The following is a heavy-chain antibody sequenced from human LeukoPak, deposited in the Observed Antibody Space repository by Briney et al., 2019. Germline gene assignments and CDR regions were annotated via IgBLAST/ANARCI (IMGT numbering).Heavy chain of an antibody. CDR2: INPNSGDT. J-gene: IGHJ3*02. D-gene: IGHD3-22*01. CDR1: AYTFSGYY. Sequence: ASVKVSCRAYAYTFSGYYLHWVRQAPGQGLEWMGWINPNSGDTKYAQKFQGRVTMTRDTSISTAYMELSRLRSDDTAVYYCARQTYYYDSAGIDAFDIWGQGTMVTVSS. CDR3: ARQTYYYDSAGIDAFDI. V-gene: IGHV1-2*02.